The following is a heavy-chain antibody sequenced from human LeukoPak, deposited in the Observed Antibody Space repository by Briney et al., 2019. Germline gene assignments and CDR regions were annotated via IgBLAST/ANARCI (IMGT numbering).Heavy chain of an antibody. Sequence: SETLSLTCAVYGGSFSGYYWSWIRQPPGKGLEWVGEINHSGSTNYNPSLKSRVTISVDTSKNQFSLKLRSVTAADTAVYYCARGRLHYYDSSGYLVGQYSFDYWGQGTLVTVSS. CDR2: INHSGST. J-gene: IGHJ4*02. CDR1: GGSFSGYY. D-gene: IGHD3-22*01. V-gene: IGHV4-34*01. CDR3: ARGRLHYYDSSGYLVGQYSFDY.